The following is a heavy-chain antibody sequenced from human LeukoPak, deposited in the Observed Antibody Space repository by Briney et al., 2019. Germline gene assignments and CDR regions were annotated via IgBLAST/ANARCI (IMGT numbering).Heavy chain of an antibody. J-gene: IGHJ4*02. CDR3: AKPNVAAAGTGDY. CDR2: ISGSGGST. CDR1: GFTFSSYA. D-gene: IGHD6-13*01. Sequence: PGGSLRLSCAAPGFTFSSYAMSWVRQAPGKGLEWVSAISGSGGSTYYADSVKGRLTISRDNSKNTLYLQMNSLRAEDTAVYYCAKPNVAAAGTGDYWGQGTLVTVSS. V-gene: IGHV3-23*01.